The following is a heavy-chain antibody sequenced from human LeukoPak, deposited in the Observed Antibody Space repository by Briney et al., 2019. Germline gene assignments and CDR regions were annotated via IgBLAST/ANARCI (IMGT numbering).Heavy chain of an antibody. J-gene: IGHJ6*02. V-gene: IGHV1-18*01. CDR1: GYTFTSYG. CDR2: ISAYNGNT. D-gene: IGHD4-11*01. CDR3: ARDYSNYGMDV. Sequence: GASVKVSCKASGYTFTSYGISWVRQAPGQGLEWMGWISAYNGNTNYAQKLQGRVTITADTSTSTAYMELRSLRSDDTAVYYCARDYSNYGMDVWGQGTTVTVSS.